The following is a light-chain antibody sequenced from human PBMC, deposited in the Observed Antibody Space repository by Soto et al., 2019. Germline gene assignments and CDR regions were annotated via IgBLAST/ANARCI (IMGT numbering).Light chain of an antibody. CDR1: QSVSSSY. CDR3: HQYDTSPLT. Sequence: EIVLTQSPGTLYLSPGERATLSCRASQSVSSSYLAWYQQKPGQAPRLLIYGASSRATGIPDRLSGSGSGTDFTLTISRLEPEDFAVYYCHQYDTSPLTFGGGTKVEI. J-gene: IGKJ4*01. V-gene: IGKV3-20*01. CDR2: GAS.